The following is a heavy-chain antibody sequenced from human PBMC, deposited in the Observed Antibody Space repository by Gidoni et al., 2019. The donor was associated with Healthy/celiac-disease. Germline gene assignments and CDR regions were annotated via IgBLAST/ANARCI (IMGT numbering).Heavy chain of an antibody. CDR1: GFTFSSHS. CDR3: ARDRVGLRYFDWLCDY. J-gene: IGHJ4*02. V-gene: IGHV3-21*01. D-gene: IGHD3-9*01. Sequence: EVQLVESGGGLVKPGGSRRLYCAASGFTFSSHSMSWVRQAPGKGLEWVSSISSSRSYIYYADSVKGRFTISRDNAKNSLYVQMNSLRAEDTAVYYCARDRVGLRYFDWLCDYWGQGTLVTVSS. CDR2: ISSSRSYI.